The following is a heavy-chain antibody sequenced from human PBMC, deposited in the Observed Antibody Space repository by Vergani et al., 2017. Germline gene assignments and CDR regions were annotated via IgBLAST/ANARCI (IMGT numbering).Heavy chain of an antibody. CDR3: ARDHQGPTTRDY. Sequence: QVQLVQSGAELKKPGASVRVSCKASGFIFTDYYIHWMRQAPGQGLEWIGWINPNGDATHYAQNFRGRGTLTRDTSSTTAYMDLTSLTSDDTAIYYCARDHQGPTTRDYWSQGSLVTVAS. V-gene: IGHV1-2*02. CDR2: INPNGDAT. CDR1: GFIFTDYY. D-gene: IGHD1-26*01. J-gene: IGHJ4*02.